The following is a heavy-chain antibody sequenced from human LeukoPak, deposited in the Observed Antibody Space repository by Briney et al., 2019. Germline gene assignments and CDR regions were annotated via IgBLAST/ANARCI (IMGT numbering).Heavy chain of an antibody. D-gene: IGHD6-19*01. V-gene: IGHV4-34*01. CDR2: INHSGST. CDR3: AGDGGGSGYGRGWYNWFAP. CDR1: GGSFSGYY. Sequence: SETLSLTCAVYGGSFSGYYWSWVRQPPGKGLEWIGEINHSGSTNYNPSLKSRVTISVDTSKNQFSLKLSSVTAVDTAVYYCAGDGGGSGYGRGWYNWFAPWGQGTLVTVSS. J-gene: IGHJ5*02.